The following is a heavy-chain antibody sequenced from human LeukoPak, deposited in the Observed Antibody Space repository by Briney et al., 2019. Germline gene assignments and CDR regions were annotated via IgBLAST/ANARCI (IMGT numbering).Heavy chain of an antibody. CDR1: GFTFSDYY. V-gene: IGHV3-11*01. Sequence: GGSLRLSCAASGFTFSDYYMSWIRQAPGKGLEWVSYISSSGSTIYYADSVKGRFTISRDNSKNTLYLQMNSLRAEDTAVYYCAKDKYLNGPLLDYFDYWGQGTLVTVSS. D-gene: IGHD3-10*01. J-gene: IGHJ4*02. CDR2: ISSSGSTI. CDR3: AKDKYLNGPLLDYFDY.